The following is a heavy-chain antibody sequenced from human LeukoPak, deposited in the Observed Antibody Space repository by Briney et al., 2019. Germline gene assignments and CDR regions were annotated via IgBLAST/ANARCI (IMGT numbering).Heavy chain of an antibody. Sequence: PSETLSLTCTVSGVSISSYYWSWLRQPPGKGLEGIGCIYYSGSTNYNPSLKSRVTISVDTSKNQFSLKLSSVTAADTAVYYCARVDQHSSSCLDYWGQGTLVTVSS. CDR2: IYYSGST. V-gene: IGHV4-59*01. CDR1: GVSISSYY. CDR3: ARVDQHSSSCLDY. J-gene: IGHJ4*02. D-gene: IGHD6-6*01.